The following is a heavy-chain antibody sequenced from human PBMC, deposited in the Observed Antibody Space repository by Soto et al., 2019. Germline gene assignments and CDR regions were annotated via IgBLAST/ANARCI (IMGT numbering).Heavy chain of an antibody. V-gene: IGHV4-31*03. CDR1: GGSISSGGYY. CDR3: AREYSSSSGLDY. CDR2: IYYSGST. Sequence: PSETLSLTCTVSGGSISSGGYYWSWIRQHPGKGLEWIGYIYYSGSTYYNPSLKSRVTISVDTSKNQFPLKLSSVTAADTAVYYCAREYSSSSGLDYWGQGTLVTVSS. D-gene: IGHD6-6*01. J-gene: IGHJ4*02.